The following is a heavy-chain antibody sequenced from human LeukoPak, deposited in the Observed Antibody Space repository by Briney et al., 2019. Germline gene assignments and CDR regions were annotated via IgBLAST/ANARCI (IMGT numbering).Heavy chain of an antibody. V-gene: IGHV4-4*07. D-gene: IGHD1-26*01. Sequence: SETLSLTCTVSGGSISSYYWTWIRQPAGKGLEWIGRFYSTGSTNYNPSLKSRVTMSVDTSKNQFSLKLSSVTAANTAVYYCARDQYSGSLDYWGQGTLVTVSS. CDR1: GGSISSYY. CDR3: ARDQYSGSLDY. CDR2: FYSTGST. J-gene: IGHJ4*02.